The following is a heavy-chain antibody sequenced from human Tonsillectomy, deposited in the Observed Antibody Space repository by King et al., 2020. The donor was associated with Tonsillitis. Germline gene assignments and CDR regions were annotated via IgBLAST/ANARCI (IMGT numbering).Heavy chain of an antibody. J-gene: IGHJ6*02. D-gene: IGHD2-21*02. Sequence: VQLVESGGGVVQPGRSLRLSCAASGFTFSSYAMHWVRQAPGKGLEWVADISFDGSHKYYADSVKGRFTISRDNSKNTLYLQMNSLRAEDTAVYYCARRDXALDYYYYGLDVWGQGTTVTVSS. CDR3: ARRDXALDYYYYGLDV. CDR2: ISFDGSHK. CDR1: GFTFSSYA. V-gene: IGHV3-30-3*01.